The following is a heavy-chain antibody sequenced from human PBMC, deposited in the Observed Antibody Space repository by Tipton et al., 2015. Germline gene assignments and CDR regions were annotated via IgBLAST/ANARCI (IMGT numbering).Heavy chain of an antibody. Sequence: LRLSCTVFGGSISSYYWSWVRQPPGKGLEWIGFIYYSGSTKYNPSLKSRVTISVDTSKNQFSLKLSSVTAEDTAVYYCAKDLYSSGYYYYYYVMDVWGQGTTVTVSS. D-gene: IGHD6-19*01. V-gene: IGHV4-59*01. CDR3: AKDLYSSGYYYYYYVMDV. CDR1: GGSISSYY. J-gene: IGHJ6*02. CDR2: IYYSGST.